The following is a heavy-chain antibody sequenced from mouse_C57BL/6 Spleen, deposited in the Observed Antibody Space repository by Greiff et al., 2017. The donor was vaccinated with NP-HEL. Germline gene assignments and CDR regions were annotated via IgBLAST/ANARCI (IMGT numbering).Heavy chain of an antibody. Sequence: QVQLQQPGAELVKPGASVKMSCKASGYTFTSYWITWVKQRPGQGLEWIGDIYPGSGSTNYNEKFTSKATLTVDTSSSTAYMQLSSLTSEDAAVYYCARGDDYDGFAYWGQGTLVTVSA. CDR2: IYPGSGST. J-gene: IGHJ3*01. CDR1: GYTFTSYW. CDR3: ARGDDYDGFAY. D-gene: IGHD2-4*01. V-gene: IGHV1-55*01.